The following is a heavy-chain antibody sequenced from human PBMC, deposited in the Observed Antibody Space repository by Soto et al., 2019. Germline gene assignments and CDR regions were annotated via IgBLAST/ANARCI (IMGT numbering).Heavy chain of an antibody. Sequence: QLQLQEYGSGLVKPSQTLSLTCAVSGGSISSGGYSWSWIRQPPGKGLEWIGYIYHSGSTYYNPSLKSRVTISVDRSKNQFSLKLSSVTAADTAVYYCARGVAVVVTAYFDYWGQGTLVTVSS. CDR2: IYHSGST. V-gene: IGHV4-30-2*01. CDR1: GGSISSGGYS. D-gene: IGHD2-21*02. J-gene: IGHJ4*02. CDR3: ARGVAVVVTAYFDY.